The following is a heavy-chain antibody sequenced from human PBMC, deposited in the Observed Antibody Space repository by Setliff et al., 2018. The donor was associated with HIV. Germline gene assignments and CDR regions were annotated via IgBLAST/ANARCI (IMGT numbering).Heavy chain of an antibody. J-gene: IGHJ3*02. CDR3: ARLTTGVGGGAAFDI. D-gene: IGHD2-8*01. V-gene: IGHV4-39*02. CDR1: GVPTSASTYY. Sequence: PSETLSLTCTVSGVPTSASTYYWGWIRQPPGKGLDWIGYISYSGKTYYNPSLKSRVTISVDTSKNHFSLQLNSVTAADTAVYFCARLTTGVGGGAAFDIWGQGTMVTVSS. CDR2: ISYSGKT.